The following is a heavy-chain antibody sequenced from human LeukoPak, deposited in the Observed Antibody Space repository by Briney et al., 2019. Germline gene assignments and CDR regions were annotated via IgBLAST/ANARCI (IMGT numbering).Heavy chain of an antibody. Sequence: GASVKVSCKASGYTFTSYDINWVRQATGQGLEWMGWMNPNSGNTGYAQKFQGRVTLTRNTSISTAYMEVSSLRSEDTAVYYCARAPSCGGICPSLGYYYHLDVWGKGTTVTVSS. CDR1: GYTFTSYD. CDR2: MNPNSGNT. CDR3: ARAPSCGGICPSLGYYYHLDV. V-gene: IGHV1-8*01. J-gene: IGHJ6*03. D-gene: IGHD2-21*01.